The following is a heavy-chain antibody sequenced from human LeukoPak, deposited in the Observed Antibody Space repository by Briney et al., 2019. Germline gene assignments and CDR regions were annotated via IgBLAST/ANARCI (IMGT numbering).Heavy chain of an antibody. CDR1: GFTFSVSY. CDR3: ARDWIGDGYNYYHYFDY. CDR2: ISSSGSTI. Sequence: PGGSLRLSCSASGFTFSVSYMSWIRQAPGKGLEWISYISSSGSTIYYADSVKGRFTISRDNAKNSLYLQMNRLRAEDTAVYYGARDWIGDGYNYYHYFDYWGQGTLVTVSS. D-gene: IGHD5-24*01. J-gene: IGHJ4*02. V-gene: IGHV3-11*01.